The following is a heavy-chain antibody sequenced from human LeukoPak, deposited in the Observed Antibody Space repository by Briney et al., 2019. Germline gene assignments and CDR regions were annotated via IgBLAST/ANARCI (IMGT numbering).Heavy chain of an antibody. Sequence: SETLSLTCTVSGGSIINYYWTWIRQPPGKGLEWIGHIYYSGSTNYNPSLNSRVTISVDTSKKQFSLKLTSVIAADTAVYYCARVAKHFRGGLSFYFMDVWGIGTTVTISS. V-gene: IGHV4-59*01. CDR1: GGSIINYY. D-gene: IGHD3-10*01. J-gene: IGHJ6*03. CDR3: ARVAKHFRGGLSFYFMDV. CDR2: IYYSGST.